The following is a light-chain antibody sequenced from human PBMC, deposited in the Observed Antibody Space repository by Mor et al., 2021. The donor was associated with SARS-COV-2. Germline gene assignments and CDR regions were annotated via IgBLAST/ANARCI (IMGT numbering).Light chain of an antibody. Sequence: LSCRASQSVSSSYLAWYQQKPGQAPRLLIYGASSRATGIPDRFSGSGSGTDFTLTISRLEPEDFAVYYCQQYGSSRWTFGQ. CDR2: GAS. V-gene: IGKV3-20*01. J-gene: IGKJ1*01. CDR3: QQYGSSRWT. CDR1: QSVSSSY.